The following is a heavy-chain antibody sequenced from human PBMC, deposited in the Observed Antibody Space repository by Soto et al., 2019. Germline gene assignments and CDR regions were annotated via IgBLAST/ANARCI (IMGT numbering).Heavy chain of an antibody. D-gene: IGHD3-3*01. CDR2: IYSGGST. CDR3: ATRDPFWSGYYGH. CDR1: GLTVSSNY. Sequence: EGQLVESGGGVVQPGGSLRLSCAASGLTVSSNYMSWVRQAPGKGLEWVSVIYSGGSTDYADSVKGRFTISRDKSKTTLYLQMTSLRAEDTAVYYCATRDPFWSGYYGHWGQGTLVTVSS. V-gene: IGHV3-66*01. J-gene: IGHJ1*01.